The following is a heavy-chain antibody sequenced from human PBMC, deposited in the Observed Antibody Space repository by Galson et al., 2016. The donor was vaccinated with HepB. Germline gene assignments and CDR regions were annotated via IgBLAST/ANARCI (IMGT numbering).Heavy chain of an antibody. CDR2: ISNRM. CDR3: VRDGEHHDSNSYPAFDC. J-gene: IGHJ4*02. CDR1: GLPFTDSY. V-gene: IGHV3-11*04. D-gene: IGHD1/OR15-1a*01. Sequence: SLRLSCAASGLPFTDSYMSWIRQAPGKGLEWISYISNRMHYAGSVKGRFTISRDNAKNSLFLQMKSLRDEDTAIYFCVRDGEHHDSNSYPAFDCWGQGTLVSVSS.